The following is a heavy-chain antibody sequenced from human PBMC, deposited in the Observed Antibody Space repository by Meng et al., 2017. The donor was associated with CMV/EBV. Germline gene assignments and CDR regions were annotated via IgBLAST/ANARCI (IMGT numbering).Heavy chain of an antibody. CDR2: TRNKANSYTT. CDR1: GFTFSDHY. CDR3: ARVPGYGDIYFDY. J-gene: IGHJ4*02. V-gene: IGHV3-72*01. Sequence: GESLKISCAASGFTFSDHYMDWVRQAPGKGLEWVGRTRNKANSYTTEYAASVKGRFTISRDDSKNSLYLQMNSLKTEDTAVYYCARVPGYGDIYFDYSGQGTLVTVSS. D-gene: IGHD3-10*01.